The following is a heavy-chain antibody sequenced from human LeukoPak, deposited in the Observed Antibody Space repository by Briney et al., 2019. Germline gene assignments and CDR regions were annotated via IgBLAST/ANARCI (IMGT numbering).Heavy chain of an antibody. V-gene: IGHV3-23*01. J-gene: IGHJ5*02. D-gene: IGHD4-17*01. CDR3: AKSHHDYGDYGWFDP. CDR2: ISGSGGST. CDR1: GLTFSSYA. Sequence: GGSLRLSCAASGLTFSSYAMSWVRQAPGKGLEWVSAISGSGGSTYYADSVKGRFTISRDNSKNTLYLQMNSLRAEDTAVYYCAKSHHDYGDYGWFDPWGQGTLATVSS.